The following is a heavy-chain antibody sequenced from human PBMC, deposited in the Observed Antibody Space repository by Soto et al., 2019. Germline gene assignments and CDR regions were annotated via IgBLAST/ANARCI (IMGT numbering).Heavy chain of an antibody. D-gene: IGHD6-6*01. J-gene: IGHJ6*02. V-gene: IGHV1-69*13. CDR3: ARGNSSSYGMDV. CDR1: GGTFSSYA. Sequence: SVKVSCKASGGTFSSYAISWVRQAPGQGLEWMGGIIPIFGTANYAQKFQGRVTITADESTSTAYMELSSLRSEDTAVYYCARGNSSSYGMDVWGQGTTVTVSS. CDR2: IIPIFGTA.